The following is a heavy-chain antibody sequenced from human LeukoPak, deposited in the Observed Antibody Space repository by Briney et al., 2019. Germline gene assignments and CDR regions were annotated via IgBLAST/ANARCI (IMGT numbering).Heavy chain of an antibody. V-gene: IGHV3-23*01. Sequence: PGGSLRLSCAASGFTFTSYAMSWVRQAPGKGLEWVSAISGGYTSTYYADSVKGRFTLSRDNSKNTLYLQMNSRRAEDTAVYYCARRGYTYGGEFDYWGQGTLVTASS. J-gene: IGHJ4*02. CDR3: ARRGYTYGGEFDY. CDR1: GFTFTSYA. D-gene: IGHD5-18*01. CDR2: ISGGYTST.